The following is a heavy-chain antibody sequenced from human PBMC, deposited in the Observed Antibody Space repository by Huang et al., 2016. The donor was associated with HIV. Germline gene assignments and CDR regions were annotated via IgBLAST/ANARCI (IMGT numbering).Heavy chain of an antibody. J-gene: IGHJ3*01. V-gene: IGHV1-69*13. CDR2: IMPRFGTR. CDR1: GGSFTNFG. D-gene: IGHD3-16*01. Sequence: QVQLVQSGAEVRKPGSSVKVSCRASGGSFTNFGINWVRQAPGQGLAWMGGIMPRFGTRNDAQRCQGRVTITADETTGVVYMELSSLRSDDTAVYFCAKRGGAWGSPYAFDLWGPGTMVTVSS. CDR3: AKRGGAWGSPYAFDL.